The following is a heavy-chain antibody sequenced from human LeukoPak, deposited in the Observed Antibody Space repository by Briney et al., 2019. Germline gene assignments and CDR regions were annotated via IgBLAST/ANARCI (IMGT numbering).Heavy chain of an antibody. CDR1: GYTFTSYG. V-gene: IGHV1-18*01. CDR2: ISAYNGNT. J-gene: IGHJ4*02. CDR3: ARSGYYDSSGYQFDY. D-gene: IGHD3-22*01. Sequence: GASVKVSCKASGYTFTSYGISWVRQAPGQGLEWMGWISAYNGNTNYAQKLQGRVTMTTDTSTSTAYMELRSLRSDDTAVYYCARSGYYDSSGYQFDYWGQGTLVTASS.